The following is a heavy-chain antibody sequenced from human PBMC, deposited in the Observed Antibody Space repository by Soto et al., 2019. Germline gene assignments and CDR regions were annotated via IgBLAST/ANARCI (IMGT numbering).Heavy chain of an antibody. V-gene: IGHV3-48*02. CDR2: ISSSSSTI. CDR3: ARDGYYYGSGSYQYFDY. J-gene: IGHJ4*02. D-gene: IGHD3-10*01. Sequence: GGSLRLSCAASGFTFSSYSMNWVRQAPGKGLEWVSYISSSSSTIYYADSVKGRFTISRDNAKNSLYLQMNSLRDENTAVYYCARDGYYYGSGSYQYFDYWGQGTLVTVSS. CDR1: GFTFSSYS.